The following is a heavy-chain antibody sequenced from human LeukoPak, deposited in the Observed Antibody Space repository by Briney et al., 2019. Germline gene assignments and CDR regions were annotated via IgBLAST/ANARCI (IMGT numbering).Heavy chain of an antibody. V-gene: IGHV4-34*01. Sequence: PSETLSLTCAVYGGSFSGYYWSWIRQPPGKGLEWIGEINHSGSTNYNPSLKSRVTISVDTSKNQFSLKLSSVTAADTAGYYCARVSLFSFDPWGQGTLVTVSS. CDR1: GGSFSGYY. D-gene: IGHD2-21*01. J-gene: IGHJ5*02. CDR3: ARVSLFSFDP. CDR2: INHSGST.